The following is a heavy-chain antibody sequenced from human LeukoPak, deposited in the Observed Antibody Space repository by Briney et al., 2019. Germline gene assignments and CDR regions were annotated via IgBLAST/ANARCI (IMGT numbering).Heavy chain of an antibody. V-gene: IGHV4-39*07. J-gene: IGHJ3*02. CDR2: IYYSGYT. CDR3: ASFPRDSDHAFDI. D-gene: IGHD2-21*02. CDR1: GGSISSSTYY. Sequence: SETLSLTCTVSGGSISSSTYYWGWIRQPPGKGLEWIGSIYYSGYTSYNPSLKSRVTMLVDTSKNQFSLKLSSVTAADTAVYFCASFPRDSDHAFDIWGQGTLVTVSS.